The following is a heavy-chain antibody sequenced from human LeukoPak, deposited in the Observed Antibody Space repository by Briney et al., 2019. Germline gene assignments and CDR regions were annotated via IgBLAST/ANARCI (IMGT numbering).Heavy chain of an antibody. CDR3: VRRGSGYYFDY. D-gene: IGHD3-22*01. CDR2: TNSDGIST. CDR1: GFTFSSYW. J-gene: IGHJ4*02. Sequence: GGSLRLSCAASGFTFSSYWMHWVRQAPGKGLVWVSRTNSDGISTSYADSVKGRFTISRDNAKNTLHLQMNSLRAEDTAVYYCVRRGSGYYFDYWGQGTLVTASS. V-gene: IGHV3-74*01.